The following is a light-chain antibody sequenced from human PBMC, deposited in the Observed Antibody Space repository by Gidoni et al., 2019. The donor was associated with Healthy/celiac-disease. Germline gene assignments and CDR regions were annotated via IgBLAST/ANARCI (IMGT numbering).Light chain of an antibody. CDR1: QSISSR. CDR2: GAS. CDR3: QQYNNWPPS. J-gene: IGKJ2*01. Sequence: ELVMPHSPATLSVSLGERATLTCRASQSISSRIAWYQQKPGQAPRLLVYGASTRANGIPARFSGGGSGTEFTLTISSLQSEDFAVYYCQQYNNWPPSFGQXTKLEIK. V-gene: IGKV3-15*01.